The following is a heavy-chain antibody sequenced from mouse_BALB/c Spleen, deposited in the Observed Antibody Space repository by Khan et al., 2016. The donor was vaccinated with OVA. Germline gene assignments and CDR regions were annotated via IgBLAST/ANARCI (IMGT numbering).Heavy chain of an antibody. J-gene: IGHJ3*01. CDR2: ISTYHGDA. V-gene: IGHV1S137*01. CDR3: VRESGNSRFAY. D-gene: IGHD1-3*01. CDR1: GYTFTDFA. Sequence: QVQLKQSGAELVRPGVSVKISCKGSGYTFTDFAMHWVKQSHAKSLEWIGVISTYHGDATNNQKFKGKATMTVDKSSSTAYMELARLTSEDSAIYYCVRESGNSRFAYWGQGTLVTVSA.